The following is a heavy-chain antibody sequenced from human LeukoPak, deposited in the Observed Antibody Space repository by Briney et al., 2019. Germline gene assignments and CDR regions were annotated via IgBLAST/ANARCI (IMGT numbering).Heavy chain of an antibody. CDR1: GFTFSSYG. CDR2: ISYDGTNK. Sequence: PGGTLRLSCAASGFTFSSYGMHWVRQAPGKGLEWVAVISYDGTNKYYADSVKGRFTISRDNSKNTLYPQRNSLRAPHPTVHYCAKEQGYYYYGMDASGQG. V-gene: IGHV3-30*18. CDR3: AKEQGYYYYGMDA. J-gene: IGHJ6*02.